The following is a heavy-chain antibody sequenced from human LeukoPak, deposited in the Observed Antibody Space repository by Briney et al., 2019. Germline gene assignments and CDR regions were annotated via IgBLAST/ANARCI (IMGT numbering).Heavy chain of an antibody. CDR3: ARVGYYDFWSGPTKYYYYMDV. CDR2: ISAYNGNT. CDR1: GYTFTSYG. Sequence: GASVKVSCKASGYTFTSYGISWVRQAPGQGLEWMGWISAYNGNTNYAQKLQGRVTMTTDTSTSTAYMELRSLRSDDTAVYYCARVGYYDFWSGPTKYYYYMDVWGKGTTVTVAS. V-gene: IGHV1-18*01. J-gene: IGHJ6*03. D-gene: IGHD3-3*01.